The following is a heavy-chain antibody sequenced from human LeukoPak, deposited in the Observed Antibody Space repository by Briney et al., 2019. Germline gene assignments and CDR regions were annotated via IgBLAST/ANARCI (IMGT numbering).Heavy chain of an antibody. D-gene: IGHD3-10*01. CDR3: ARSNYYGSGRYWYFDL. CDR1: GYTFTGYY. Sequence: ASVKVSCKASGYTFTGYYMHWVRQAPGQGLEWMGWINPNSGGTNYAQKFQGRVTMTRDTSISTAYMELSRLRSDDTVVYYCARSNYYGSGRYWYFDLWGRGTLVTVSS. CDR2: INPNSGGT. J-gene: IGHJ2*01. V-gene: IGHV1-2*02.